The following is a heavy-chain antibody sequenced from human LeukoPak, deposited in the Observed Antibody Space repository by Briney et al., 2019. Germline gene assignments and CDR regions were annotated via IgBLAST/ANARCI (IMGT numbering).Heavy chain of an antibody. CDR3: VTDGASDI. V-gene: IGHV3-23*01. Sequence: QPGGSLRLSCAASGFTFSSSAMSWVRQAPGKGLEWVSGFSGSGDTTYYADSVKGRFTISRDNSKSTLYLQMNSLRAEDTAVYYCVTDGASDIWGQGTMVTVSS. CDR2: FSGSGDTT. CDR1: GFTFSSSA. J-gene: IGHJ3*02.